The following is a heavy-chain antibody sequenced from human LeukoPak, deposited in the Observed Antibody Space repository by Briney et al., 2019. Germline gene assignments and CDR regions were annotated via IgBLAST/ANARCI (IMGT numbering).Heavy chain of an antibody. Sequence: GALRLSCAASGFTFSDYYMSWIRQAPGKGLEWVSYISKSSSSTNYADSAKGRFSISRDNAKNSLYLQLNSVTVEDTAVYYCARVRSSGSPLDYWGQGTLVTVSS. CDR1: GFTFSDYY. J-gene: IGHJ4*02. D-gene: IGHD3-10*01. V-gene: IGHV3-11*05. CDR2: ISKSSSST. CDR3: ARVRSSGSPLDY.